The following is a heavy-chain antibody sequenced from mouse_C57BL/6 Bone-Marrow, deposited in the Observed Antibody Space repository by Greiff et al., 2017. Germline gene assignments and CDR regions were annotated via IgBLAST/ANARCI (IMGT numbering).Heavy chain of an antibody. CDR3: ARLRANWAMDY. V-gene: IGHV5-6*02. J-gene: IGHJ4*01. Sequence: EVKLVESGGDLVKPGGSLKLSCAASGFTFSSYGMSWVRQTPDKRLEWVATISSGGSYTYYPDSVKGRFTISRDNAKNTLYLQMSSLKSEDTAMYYCARLRANWAMDYWGQGTSVTVSS. D-gene: IGHD4-1*01. CDR1: GFTFSSYG. CDR2: ISSGGSYT.